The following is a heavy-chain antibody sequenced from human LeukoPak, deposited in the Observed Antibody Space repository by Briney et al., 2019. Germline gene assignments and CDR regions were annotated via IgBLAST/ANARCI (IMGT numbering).Heavy chain of an antibody. CDR2: ISYDGSNK. CDR3: ASPGIAAAGDY. J-gene: IGHJ4*02. D-gene: IGHD6-13*01. Sequence: GGSLRLSCAASGFTFSSYAMHWVRQAPGEGLEWVAVISYDGSNKYYADSVKGRFTISRDNSKNTLYLQMNSLRAEDTAVYYCASPGIAAAGDYWGQGTLVTVSS. V-gene: IGHV3-30*04. CDR1: GFTFSSYA.